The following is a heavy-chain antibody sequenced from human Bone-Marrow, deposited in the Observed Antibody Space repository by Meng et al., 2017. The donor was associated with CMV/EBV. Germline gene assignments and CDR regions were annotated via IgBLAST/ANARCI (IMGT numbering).Heavy chain of an antibody. D-gene: IGHD5-24*01. CDR2: ITPSDAST. Sequence: SGCTSASACGHWVRRAPRHGLEWMGVITPSDASTSYPRKFQGRVTMTRDTSTTTVHMEMAGLRSEDTAMYYCARGPKQLKPPRFDYWGQGTLVTVSS. CDR1: GCTSASAC. CDR3: ARGPKQLKPPRFDY. J-gene: IGHJ4*02. V-gene: IGHV1-46*01.